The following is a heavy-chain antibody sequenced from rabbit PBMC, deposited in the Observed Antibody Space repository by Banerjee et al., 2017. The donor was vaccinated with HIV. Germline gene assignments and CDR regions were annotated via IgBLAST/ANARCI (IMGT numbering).Heavy chain of an antibody. Sequence: QSLEESGGDLVKPGASLTLTCTAPGFDFSNSYWICWVRQAPGKGLEWIACIYAGSGSTGYATWVNGRFTISKASWTTVTLQMTSLTAADTASYFCARDLAGVIGWNFNLWGPSTLVTVS. D-gene: IGHD4-1*01. CDR1: GFDFSNSYW. CDR2: IYAGSGST. V-gene: IGHV1S40*01. J-gene: IGHJ4*01. CDR3: ARDLAGVIGWNFNL.